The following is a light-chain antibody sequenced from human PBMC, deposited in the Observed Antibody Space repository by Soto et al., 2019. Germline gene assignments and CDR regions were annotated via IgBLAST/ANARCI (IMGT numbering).Light chain of an antibody. J-gene: IGKJ4*01. CDR3: QQYNNWPPLP. CDR1: QSVSSN. V-gene: IGKV3-15*01. CDR2: GAS. Sequence: EIVMTQSPATLSVSPGERATLSCRASQSVSSNLAWYQQKPGQAPRLLIYGASTRANGIPARFSGSGSGTEFTLTISSPQSVYFADYYGQQYNNWPPLPFGGGNKVVIK.